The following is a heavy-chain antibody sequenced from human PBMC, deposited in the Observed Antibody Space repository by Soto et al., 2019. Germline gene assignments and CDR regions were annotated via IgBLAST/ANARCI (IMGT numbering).Heavy chain of an antibody. CDR1: GGTFSSYA. Sequence: QVQLVQSGAEVKKPGSSVKVSCKASGGTFSSYAISWVRQAPGQGLEWMGGIIPIFGTANYAQKFQGRVTITADEATSTADMERRSLRSEDTAVYYCAGGKGVAIKYYYYYAMDVWGQGTTVTVSS. J-gene: IGHJ6*02. D-gene: IGHD3-3*01. CDR2: IIPIFGTA. CDR3: AGGKGVAIKYYYYYAMDV. V-gene: IGHV1-69*12.